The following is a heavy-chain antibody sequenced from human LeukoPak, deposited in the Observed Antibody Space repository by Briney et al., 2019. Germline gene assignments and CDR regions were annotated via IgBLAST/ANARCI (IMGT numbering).Heavy chain of an antibody. D-gene: IGHD6-19*01. CDR2: IYPADSDT. J-gene: IGHJ4*02. CDR1: GYTFTNYW. Sequence: GESLKISCKGSGYTFTNYWIGLVRQMPGKGLEWMGIIYPADSDTRYSPSFQGQVTISADKSISTAYLQWSSLKASDTAMYYCARPPQGSSGSLGFDYWGQGTLVTVSS. V-gene: IGHV5-51*01. CDR3: ARPPQGSSGSLGFDY.